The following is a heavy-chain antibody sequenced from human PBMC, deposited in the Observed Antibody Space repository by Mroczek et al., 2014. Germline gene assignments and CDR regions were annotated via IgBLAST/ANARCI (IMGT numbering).Heavy chain of an antibody. CDR3: ARDRTTVTTLCWFDP. D-gene: IGHD4-17*01. J-gene: IGHJ5*02. CDR2: INPNSGGT. Sequence: QVQLVESGAEVKKPGASVKVSCKASGYTFTGYYMHWVRQAPGQGLEWMGWINPNSGGTNYAQKFQGRVTMTRDTSISTAYMELSRLRSDDTAVYYCARDRTTVTTLCWFDPWGQGTLVTVSS. V-gene: IGHV1-2*02. CDR1: GYTFTGYY.